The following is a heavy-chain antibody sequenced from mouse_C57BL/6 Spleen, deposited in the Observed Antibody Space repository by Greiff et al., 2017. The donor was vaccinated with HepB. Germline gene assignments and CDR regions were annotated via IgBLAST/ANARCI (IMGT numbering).Heavy chain of an antibody. D-gene: IGHD2-1*01. V-gene: IGHV1-61*01. Sequence: QVQLQQSGAELVRPGSSVKLSCKASGYTFTSYWMDWVKQRPGQGLEWIGNIYPSDSETHYNQKFKDKATLTVDKSSSTAYMQLSSLTSEDSAVYYCARDLLGNYYAMDYWGQGTSVTVSS. CDR1: GYTFTSYW. CDR3: ARDLLGNYYAMDY. J-gene: IGHJ4*01. CDR2: IYPSDSET.